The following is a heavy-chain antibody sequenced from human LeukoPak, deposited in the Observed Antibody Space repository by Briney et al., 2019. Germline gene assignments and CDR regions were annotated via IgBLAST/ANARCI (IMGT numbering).Heavy chain of an antibody. CDR3: ARDKDSGSYDY. D-gene: IGHD1-26*01. CDR1: GGSISSSSYY. V-gene: IGHV4-39*07. CDR2: IYYSGST. J-gene: IGHJ4*02. Sequence: SETLSLTCTVSGGSISSSSYYWGWIRQPPGKGLEWIGSIYYSGSTYYNPSLKSRVTISVDTSKNQFSLKLSSVTAADTAVYYCARDKDSGSYDYWGQGTLVTVSS.